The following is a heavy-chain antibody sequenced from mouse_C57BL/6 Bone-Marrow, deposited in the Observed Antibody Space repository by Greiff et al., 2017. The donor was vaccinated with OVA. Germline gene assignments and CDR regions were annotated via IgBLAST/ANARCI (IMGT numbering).Heavy chain of an antibody. D-gene: IGHD1-1*01. CDR2: IRLKSDNYAT. J-gene: IGHJ2*01. CDR1: GFTFSNYW. CDR3: TSITTVVASDY. Sequence: EVKVVESGGGLVQPGGSMKLSCVASGFTFSNYWMNWVRQSPEKGLEWVTQIRLKSDNYATHYAESVKGRFTISRDDSKSSVYLQMNNLRAEDTGIYYCTSITTVVASDYWGQGTTLTVSS. V-gene: IGHV6-3*01.